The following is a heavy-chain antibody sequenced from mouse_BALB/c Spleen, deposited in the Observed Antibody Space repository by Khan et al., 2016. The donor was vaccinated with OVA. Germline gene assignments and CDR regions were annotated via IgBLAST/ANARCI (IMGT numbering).Heavy chain of an antibody. Sequence: VQLQESGAGLVKPSASLSLSCTVSGYNITDSYVRWLKQQLEEGQVWWGRIIPLNGNTKYDPTFQSKATMTADTSSNPSYLQLNTVTSEDTAVYYCARPARLNYWGQGTPLTVSA. J-gene: IGHJ3*01. CDR2: IIPLNGNT. CDR1: GYNITDSY. CDR3: ARPARLNY. V-gene: IGHV14-3*02. D-gene: IGHD2-2*01.